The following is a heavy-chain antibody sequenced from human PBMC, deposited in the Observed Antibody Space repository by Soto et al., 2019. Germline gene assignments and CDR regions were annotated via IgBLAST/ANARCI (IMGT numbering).Heavy chain of an antibody. J-gene: IGHJ6*02. Sequence: ASVNVSCKASGGTFSSYTISWVRQAPGQGLEWMGWINPNSGGTNYAQKFQGWVIMTRDTSISTAYMELSRLRSDDTAVYYCARGGKKLEEYYYYGMDVWGQGTTVTVSS. D-gene: IGHD1-7*01. V-gene: IGHV1-2*04. CDR3: ARGGKKLEEYYYYGMDV. CDR2: INPNSGGT. CDR1: GGTFSSYT.